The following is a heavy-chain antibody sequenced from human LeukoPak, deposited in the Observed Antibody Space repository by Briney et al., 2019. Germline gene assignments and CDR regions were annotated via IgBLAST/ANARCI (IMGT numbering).Heavy chain of an antibody. CDR2: ISYDGSNK. CDR3: ARSGGTSWY. CDR1: GFTFSSYG. Sequence: GGSLRLSCAASGFTFSSYGMHWVRQAPGEGLEWVAVISYDGSNKYYADSVKGRFTISRDNSKNTLYLQMNSLRAEDTAVYYCARSGGTSWYWGQGTLVTVSS. V-gene: IGHV3-30*03. J-gene: IGHJ4*02. D-gene: IGHD1-14*01.